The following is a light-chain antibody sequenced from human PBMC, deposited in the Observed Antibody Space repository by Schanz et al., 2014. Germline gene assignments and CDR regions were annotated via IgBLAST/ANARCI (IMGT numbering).Light chain of an antibody. Sequence: QLVLTQSPSASASLGASVKFTCTLSSGHSSYAIAWHQQQPEKGPRFLMKVNSDGSHRKGDGIPDRFSGSSSGSERYLTVSSLQSEDEADYYCQTWGNGLVIFGGGTKLTVL. J-gene: IGLJ2*01. CDR3: QTWGNGLVI. CDR2: VNSDGSH. CDR1: SGHSSYA. V-gene: IGLV4-69*01.